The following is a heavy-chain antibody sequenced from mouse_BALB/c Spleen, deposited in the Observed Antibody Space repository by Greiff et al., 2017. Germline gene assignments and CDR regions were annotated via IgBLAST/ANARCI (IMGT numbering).Heavy chain of an antibody. CDR3: ARLYGNPWYFDV. V-gene: IGHV1-69*02. J-gene: IGHJ1*01. CDR1: GYTFTSYW. D-gene: IGHD2-1*01. CDR2: IDPSDSYT. Sequence: QVQLKQSGAELVKPGASVKLSCKASGYTFTSYWMHWVKQRPGQGLEWIGEIDPSDSYTNYNQKFKGKATLTVDKSSSTAYMQLSSLTSEDSAVYYCARLYGNPWYFDVWGAGTTVTVSS.